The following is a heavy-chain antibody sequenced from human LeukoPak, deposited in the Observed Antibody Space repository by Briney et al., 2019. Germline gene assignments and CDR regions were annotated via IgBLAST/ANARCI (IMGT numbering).Heavy chain of an antibody. CDR1: GFTFSSYG. J-gene: IGHJ4*02. CDR3: ARAARITVFGVVPYYFDY. CDR2: IRYDGSNK. V-gene: IGHV3-30*02. D-gene: IGHD3-3*01. Sequence: GGSLRLSCAASGFTFSSYGMHWVRQAPGKGLEWVAFIRYDGSNKYYADSVKGRFTISRDNSKNTLYVQVNSLRADDTAVYYCARAARITVFGVVPYYFDYWGQGTLVTVSS.